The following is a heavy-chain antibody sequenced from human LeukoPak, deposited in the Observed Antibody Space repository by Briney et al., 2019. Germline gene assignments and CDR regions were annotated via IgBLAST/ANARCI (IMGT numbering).Heavy chain of an antibody. CDR3: AREIAAADYYYCYYMDV. CDR1: GGSISSHY. J-gene: IGHJ6*03. Sequence: SETLSLTCTASGGSISSHYWSWIRQPPGKGLEWIGYIYYSGSTNYNPSLKSRVTISVDTSKNQFSLKLSSVTAADTAVYYCAREIAAADYYYCYYMDVWGKGTTVTVSS. V-gene: IGHV4-59*11. CDR2: IYYSGST. D-gene: IGHD6-13*01.